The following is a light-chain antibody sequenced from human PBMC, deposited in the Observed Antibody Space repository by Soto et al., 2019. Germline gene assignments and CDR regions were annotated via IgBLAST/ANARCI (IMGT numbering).Light chain of an antibody. CDR1: NSNIGADYG. CDR2: NFT. J-gene: IGLJ2*01. V-gene: IGLV1-40*01. CDR3: QTFDRSLTRPI. Sequence: QSVLTQPPSVSGAPGQRVTISCTGSNSNIGADYGVHWYQQFPGTAPKLLISNFTNRPSGVPDRFSGSRSGSSASLAITGLQSEEEADYYSQTFDRSLTRPILGERTQLPVL.